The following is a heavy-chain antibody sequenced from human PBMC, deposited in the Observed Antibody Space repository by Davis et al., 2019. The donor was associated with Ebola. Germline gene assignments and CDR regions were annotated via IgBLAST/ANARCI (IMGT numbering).Heavy chain of an antibody. Sequence: SETLSLTCAVYGGSFSGYYWSWIRQHPGKGLEWIGYIYYTGSTYYNPSLKSRVTISVDTSQNQFSLKLGSVTAADTAVYYCAREGAQLFNYFDYWGQGTLVTVSS. CDR3: AREGAQLFNYFDY. J-gene: IGHJ4*02. CDR1: GGSFSGYY. CDR2: IYYTGST. D-gene: IGHD2-2*01. V-gene: IGHV4-31*11.